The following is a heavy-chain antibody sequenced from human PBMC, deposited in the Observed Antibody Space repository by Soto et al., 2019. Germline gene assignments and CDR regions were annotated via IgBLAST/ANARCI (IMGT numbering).Heavy chain of an antibody. V-gene: IGHV3-53*01. CDR1: GFTVTSNY. CDR2: IYTGGTT. Sequence: PGGSLRLSCAASGFTVTSNYMSWVRQAPGKGLECVSFIYTGGTTYYADSVQGRFTISRDNSKNTLYLQMNSLRAEDTAVYYCARDPRGYGSGSYYNYHGMDVWGQGTTVTVSS. J-gene: IGHJ6*02. CDR3: ARDPRGYGSGSYYNYHGMDV. D-gene: IGHD3-10*01.